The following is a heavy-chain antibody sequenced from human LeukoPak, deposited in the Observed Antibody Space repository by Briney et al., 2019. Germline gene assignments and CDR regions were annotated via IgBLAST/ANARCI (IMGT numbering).Heavy chain of an antibody. CDR1: GFTFSSHA. CDR2: ISISGDTT. CDR3: ANEEVPNDY. D-gene: IGHD4/OR15-4a*01. J-gene: IGHJ4*02. V-gene: IGHV3-23*01. Sequence: GGSLRLSCAVSGFTFSSHAMSWVRQAPGKGLEWVSGISISGDTTYYADVVQGRFTISRDNSKSTVYLLMDNLRVEDTAVYYCANEEVPNDYWGQGTLVSVSS.